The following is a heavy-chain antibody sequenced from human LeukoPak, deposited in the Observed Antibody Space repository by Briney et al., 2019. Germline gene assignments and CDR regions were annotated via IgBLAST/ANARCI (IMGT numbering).Heavy chain of an antibody. J-gene: IGHJ4*02. CDR1: GYTFTSYY. CDR3: ARDRQYSPGYVY. CDR2: INPNAGST. D-gene: IGHD2-8*02. V-gene: IGHV1-46*01. Sequence: ASVKVSCKASGYTFTSYYMHWVRQAPGQGLEWMGIINPNAGSTTYAEKFQARVKMTSDTSTGTVYMELSRLRSEDTAVYFCARDRQYSPGYVYWGQGTLVTVSS.